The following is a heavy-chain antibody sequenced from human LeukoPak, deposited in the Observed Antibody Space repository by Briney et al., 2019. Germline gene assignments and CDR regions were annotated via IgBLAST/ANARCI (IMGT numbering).Heavy chain of an antibody. J-gene: IGHJ4*02. CDR2: IYYSGST. Sequence: PPETLSNTFTVSRGSIRSYYWSLIWQPPGKGLEWIGYIYYSGSTNYNPSLKSRVTISVDTSKNQFSLKLSSVTAADTAVYYCARGLGSYGLWGQGTLVTVSS. V-gene: IGHV4-59*01. CDR1: RGSIRSYY. D-gene: IGHD1-26*01. CDR3: ARGLGSYGL.